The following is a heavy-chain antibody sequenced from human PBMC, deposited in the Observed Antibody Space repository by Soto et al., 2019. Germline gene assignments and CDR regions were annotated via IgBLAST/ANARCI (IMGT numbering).Heavy chain of an antibody. V-gene: IGHV4-30-4*01. CDR2: IYYSGST. Sequence: SETLSLTCTVSGGSISSGDYYWSWIRQPPGKGLEWIGYIYYSGSTYYNPSLKSRVTISVDTSKNQFSLKLSSVTAADTAVYYCAIYRGTSVSFDYWGQGTLVTLSS. D-gene: IGHD2-15*01. CDR1: GGSISSGDYY. J-gene: IGHJ4*02. CDR3: AIYRGTSVSFDY.